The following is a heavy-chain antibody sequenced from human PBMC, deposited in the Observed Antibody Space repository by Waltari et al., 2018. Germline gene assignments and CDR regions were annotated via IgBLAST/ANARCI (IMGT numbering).Heavy chain of an antibody. D-gene: IGHD1-1*01. CDR3: ASQLGVPGY. Sequence: EVQLVESGGGLVQPGGSLRLSCAASGFTFGSSWMYWVRQAPGKGLLWGELISKGGSITSDADAVKGRFTISRDNAQNTWYLQMNRLRAEDTAVYYCASQLGVPGYWGQGTLVTVSS. V-gene: IGHV3-74*01. CDR2: ISKGGSIT. CDR1: GFTFGSSW. J-gene: IGHJ4*02.